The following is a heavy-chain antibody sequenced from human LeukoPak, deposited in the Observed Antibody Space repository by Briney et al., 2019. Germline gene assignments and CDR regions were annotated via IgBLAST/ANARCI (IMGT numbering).Heavy chain of an antibody. D-gene: IGHD4-17*01. CDR3: ARDPNGDYIGAFDM. CDR2: IRGSGVNT. V-gene: IGHV3-23*01. J-gene: IGHJ3*02. CDR1: GFSFSAYA. Sequence: GGSLRLSYTASGFSFSAYAMMWVRQAPGKGPEWVSAIRGSGVNTYYADSVKGRFTISRDNSKYTLFLQMNSLTAEDTAVYYCARDPNGDYIGAFDMWGPGTMVTVSS.